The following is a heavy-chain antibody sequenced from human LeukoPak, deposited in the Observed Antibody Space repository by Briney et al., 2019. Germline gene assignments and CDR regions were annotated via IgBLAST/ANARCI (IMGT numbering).Heavy chain of an antibody. D-gene: IGHD3-3*01. CDR2: IYTGGGT. J-gene: IGHJ3*02. CDR3: AHYDFWSGHALDI. V-gene: IGHV3-66*01. Sequence: QAGGSLRLSCEASESIVSGNYMTWVRQAPGKGPEWLSVIYTGGGTYYADSVKGRFTISRDTSKTTVYLQMNSLRGDDTAIYYCAHYDFWSGHALDIWGQGTMVTVSS. CDR1: ESIVSGNY.